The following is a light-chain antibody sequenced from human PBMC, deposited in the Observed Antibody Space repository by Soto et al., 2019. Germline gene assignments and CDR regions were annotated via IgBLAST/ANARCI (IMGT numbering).Light chain of an antibody. CDR2: KAS. Sequence: DIQMTQSPSTLSESVGDRVTITCPPSQSISSWLAWYHQKPGKAPKFLIYKASSLESGVPSRFSGSGSGTEFTLTISSLQPDDFAPYFCQQYNNYSRPFGQGTKVEIK. CDR1: QSISSW. J-gene: IGKJ1*01. V-gene: IGKV1-5*03. CDR3: QQYNNYSRP.